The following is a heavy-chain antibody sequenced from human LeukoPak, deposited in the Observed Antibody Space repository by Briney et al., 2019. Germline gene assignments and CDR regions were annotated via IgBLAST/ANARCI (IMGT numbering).Heavy chain of an antibody. CDR1: GITISSYG. V-gene: IGHV3-30*18. Sequence: GGSLRLSCAASGITISSYGMHWVRQAPGKGLDWVAVISYDGNYKYYADSVKGRFTIPKDISKNTLYLEMNSLRAEDTAVYYCAKAASGSSYNYFDYWGHGTLVTVSS. CDR2: ISYDGNYK. D-gene: IGHD3-10*01. CDR3: AKAASGSSYNYFDY. J-gene: IGHJ4*01.